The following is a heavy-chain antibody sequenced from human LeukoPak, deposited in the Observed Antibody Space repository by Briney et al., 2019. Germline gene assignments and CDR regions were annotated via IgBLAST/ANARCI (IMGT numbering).Heavy chain of an antibody. V-gene: IGHV3-74*01. D-gene: IGHD6-19*01. J-gene: IGHJ4*02. Sequence: PGGSLRLSCVASGFTFSSYWMHWVRRAPGKGLVWVSRINHDGSSTTYADSVKGRFTISRDNAKNTLYLQMNSLRAEDTAVYYCARDRGAGNPPDYWGQGTLVTVSS. CDR1: GFTFSSYW. CDR2: INHDGSST. CDR3: ARDRGAGNPPDY.